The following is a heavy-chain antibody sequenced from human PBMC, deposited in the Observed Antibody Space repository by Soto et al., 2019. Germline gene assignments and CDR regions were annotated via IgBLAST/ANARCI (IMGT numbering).Heavy chain of an antibody. V-gene: IGHV5-51*01. CDR3: ATHPPPWATYTHGPSGTMDY. CDR2: IYPGDSDT. CDR1: GYSFTSYW. J-gene: IGHJ4*02. Sequence: GESLKISCKGSGYSFTSYWIGWVRQMPGKGLEWMGIIYPGDSDTRYSPSFQGQVTISADKSISTAYLQWSSLKASDTAMYYCATHPPPWATYTHGPSGTMDYRGPATLLTGST. D-gene: IGHD3-16*01.